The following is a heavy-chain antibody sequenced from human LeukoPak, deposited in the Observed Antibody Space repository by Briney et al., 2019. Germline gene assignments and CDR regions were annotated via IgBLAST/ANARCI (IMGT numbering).Heavy chain of an antibody. CDR2: IRGRGGST. CDR3: AKGATVIVVVIILVY. J-gene: IGHJ4*02. V-gene: IGHV3-23*01. Sequence: GGSLRLSCAAPGFTFSSYAMSWVRQAPGKGLEWGSAIRGRGGSTYYADSVKGRFTISRDNSKNTLYLQMNSLRAEDTAVYYCAKGATVIVVVIILVYWGQGTLVTVSS. D-gene: IGHD3-22*01. CDR1: GFTFSSYA.